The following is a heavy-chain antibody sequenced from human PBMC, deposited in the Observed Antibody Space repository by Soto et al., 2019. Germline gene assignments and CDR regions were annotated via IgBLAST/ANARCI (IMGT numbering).Heavy chain of an antibody. D-gene: IGHD3-22*01. V-gene: IGHV1-69*01. CDR3: ARGLESYDSRGYYCFDY. CDR1: GGTFSSYA. J-gene: IGHJ4*02. Sequence: QVQLVQSGAEVKKPGSSVKVSCKASGGTFSSYAISWVRQAPGQGLEWMGGIIPIFGTANYAQKFQGRVTITADESTSTAYMELSSLRSEDTAVYYCARGLESYDSRGYYCFDYWGQGTLVTVSS. CDR2: IIPIFGTA.